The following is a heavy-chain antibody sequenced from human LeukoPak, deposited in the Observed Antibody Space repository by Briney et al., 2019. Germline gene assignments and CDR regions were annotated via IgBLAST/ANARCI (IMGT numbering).Heavy chain of an antibody. CDR2: ISGSGGST. V-gene: IGHV3-23*01. CDR3: AKFGEYYDFWSGYYYYYYYMDV. CDR1: GFTFSSYA. D-gene: IGHD3-3*01. Sequence: GGSLRLSCAASGFTFSSYAMSWVRQAPGKGLEWVSAISGSGGSTYYADSLKGRFTISRDNSKNTLYLQMNRLRAEDTAVYYCAKFGEYYDFWSGYYYYYYYMDVWGKGTTVTVSS. J-gene: IGHJ6*03.